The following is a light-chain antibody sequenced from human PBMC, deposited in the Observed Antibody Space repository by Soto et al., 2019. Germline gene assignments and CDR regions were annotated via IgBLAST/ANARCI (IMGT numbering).Light chain of an antibody. J-gene: IGKJ4*01. CDR2: DAS. CDR3: QQRSNWPPVT. CDR1: QSINRH. V-gene: IGKV3-11*01. Sequence: EIVLTQSPATLSLSPGERATLSCRASQSINRHLAWYRQKPGQAPRLLIYDASNRATGIPARFSGGGSGTDFTLTISSLEPEDFGVYYCQQRSNWPPVTFGGGTKVEIK.